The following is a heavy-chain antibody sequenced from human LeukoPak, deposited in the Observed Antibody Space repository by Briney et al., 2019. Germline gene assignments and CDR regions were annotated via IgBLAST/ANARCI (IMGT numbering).Heavy chain of an antibody. D-gene: IGHD3-22*01. CDR2: IPYDGSNK. CDR3: AKDYDSSGWAAFDI. Sequence: SGGSLRLSCAASGFTFNSFGMHWVRQAPGKGLEWVAVIPYDGSNKYFADSVKGRFTISRDNSKNTLYLQMNSLRAEDTAVYYCAKDYDSSGWAAFDIWGQGTMVTVSS. J-gene: IGHJ3*02. V-gene: IGHV3-30*18. CDR1: GFTFNSFG.